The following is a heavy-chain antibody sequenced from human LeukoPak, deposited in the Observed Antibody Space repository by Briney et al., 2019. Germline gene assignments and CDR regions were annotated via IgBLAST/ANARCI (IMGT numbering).Heavy chain of an antibody. J-gene: IGHJ3*02. D-gene: IGHD3-3*01. V-gene: IGHV3-11*04. Sequence: PGGSLRLSCAASAFTFSDYYMSWIRQAPGKGLEWVSYISSGGSTIDYADSVKGRFTISRDDAKNSLYLQMNSLRAEDTAVYYCARDRIGVVMTAFDIWGQGTMVTVSS. CDR2: ISSGGSTI. CDR1: AFTFSDYY. CDR3: ARDRIGVVMTAFDI.